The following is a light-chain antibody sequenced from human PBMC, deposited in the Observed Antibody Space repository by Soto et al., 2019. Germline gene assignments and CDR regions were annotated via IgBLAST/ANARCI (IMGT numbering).Light chain of an antibody. J-gene: IGLJ1*01. CDR2: DVS. CDR3: TSSKIYNLRFYV. Sequence: QSVLTQPASVSGSPGQSITISCTVTRSDVVHYDYVSWYQHHPGKAPKLIIYDVSSRPSGISNRFSGSKSGNTASLVISGLQTEDEADYYWTSSKIYNLRFYVVRPGTKVTVL. V-gene: IGLV2-14*03. CDR1: RSDVVHYDY.